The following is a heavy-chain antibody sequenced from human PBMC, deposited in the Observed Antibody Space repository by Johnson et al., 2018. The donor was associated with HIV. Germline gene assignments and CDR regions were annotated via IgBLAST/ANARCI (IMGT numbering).Heavy chain of an antibody. Sequence: EVQLVESGGGLVQPGGSLRLSCTASGFTFDDYALHWGRQAPGKGLEWVSLISWDGGSTYYADSVKGRFTISRDNSKNSLYLQMHSLRTEDTALYYCARDSGIAVASGAFDIWGQGTMVTVSS. V-gene: IGHV3-43D*03. J-gene: IGHJ3*02. D-gene: IGHD6-19*01. CDR1: GFTFDDYA. CDR2: ISWDGGST. CDR3: ARDSGIAVASGAFDI.